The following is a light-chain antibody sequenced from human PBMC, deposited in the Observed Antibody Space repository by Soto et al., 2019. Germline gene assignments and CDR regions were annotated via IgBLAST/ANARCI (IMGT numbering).Light chain of an antibody. Sequence: ETVLTQSPGTLSLSPGERATLSCRASQSVSSSYLAWYQQKPGQAPRLLIYGASSRATGIPDRFIGSGYGTDFTLTISKLETEDFAVYYCQQYGRSPPSWTFGQGTKVEIK. CDR3: QQYGRSPPSWT. CDR1: QSVSSSY. V-gene: IGKV3-20*01. J-gene: IGKJ1*01. CDR2: GAS.